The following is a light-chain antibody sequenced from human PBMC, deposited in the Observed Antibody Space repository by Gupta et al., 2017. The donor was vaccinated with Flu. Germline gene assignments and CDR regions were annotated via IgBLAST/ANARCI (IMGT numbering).Light chain of an antibody. V-gene: IGKV1-39*01. Sequence: DIQMTQSPSSLYASLGDRISITCRASEDINTYLNWYQQRPGESPKLLVYSASTLQGGVPSRFSGSGSGTDFTLTIASLQPGDFATYYCQQTDTTPPTFGQGTKL. CDR1: EDINTY. CDR3: QQTDTTPPT. J-gene: IGKJ2*01. CDR2: SAS.